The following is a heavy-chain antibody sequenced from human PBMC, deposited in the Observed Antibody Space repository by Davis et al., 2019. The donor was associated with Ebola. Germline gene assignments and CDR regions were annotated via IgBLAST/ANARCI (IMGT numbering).Heavy chain of an antibody. CDR2: IKQDGSEK. Sequence: GGSLRLSCAASGFTSSSYWMTWVRQAPGKGLEWVANIKQDGSEKYYVDSVKGRFTISRDNAKNSLYLQMNSLRVEDTAVYYCARGPSTGNSFSYWGQGTLVTVSS. V-gene: IGHV3-7*01. D-gene: IGHD6-13*01. J-gene: IGHJ4*02. CDR1: GFTSSSYW. CDR3: ARGPSTGNSFSY.